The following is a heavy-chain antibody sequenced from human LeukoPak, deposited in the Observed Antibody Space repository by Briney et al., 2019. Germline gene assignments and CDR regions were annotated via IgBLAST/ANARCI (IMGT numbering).Heavy chain of an antibody. V-gene: IGHV1-2*02. CDR1: GYTFTGYY. J-gene: IGHJ6*03. CDR3: LISSGSYASGYYYYMDV. D-gene: IGHD1-26*01. Sequence: ASVKVSCKASGYTFTGYYMHWVRQAPGQGLEWMGWINPNSGGTNYAQKFQGRVIMTRDTSISTAYMELSRLRSDDTAVYYCLISSGSYASGYYYYMDVWGKGTTVTVSS. CDR2: INPNSGGT.